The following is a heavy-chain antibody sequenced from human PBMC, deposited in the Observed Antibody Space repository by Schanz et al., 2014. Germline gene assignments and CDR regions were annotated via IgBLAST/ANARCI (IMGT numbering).Heavy chain of an antibody. V-gene: IGHV1-8*01. D-gene: IGHD3-10*01. CDR1: GYPFTSDD. CDR3: ARVSMEFERGKSYYDYMDV. J-gene: IGHJ6*03. Sequence: QVQLVQSGAEVKKPGASVKVSCRASGYPFTSDDITWVRQAPGQGLEWMGWMNPNSGDTGYPRKFQDRVPMTRNTSISTAYMELNSLTSEDTAVYYWARVSMEFERGKSYYDYMDVWGRGTTVTVSS. CDR2: MNPNSGDT.